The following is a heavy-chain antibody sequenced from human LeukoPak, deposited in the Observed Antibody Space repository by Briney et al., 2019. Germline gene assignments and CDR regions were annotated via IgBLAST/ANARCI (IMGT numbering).Heavy chain of an antibody. CDR3: ARGSGGYSYGFYYFDY. D-gene: IGHD5-18*01. CDR1: VGSISSSNW. CDR2: IYHSGST. J-gene: IGHJ4*02. V-gene: IGHV4-4*02. Sequence: SGTLSLTCAVSVGSISSSNWWGWFRQPPGKGLEWIGEIYHSGSTNYNPSLKSRVTISVDKSKNQLSLKLSSVTAADTAVYYCARGSGGYSYGFYYFDYWGQGTLVTVSS.